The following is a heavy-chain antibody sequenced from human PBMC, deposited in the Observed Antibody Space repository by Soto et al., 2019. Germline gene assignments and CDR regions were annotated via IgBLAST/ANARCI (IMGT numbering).Heavy chain of an antibody. CDR2: IYYSGST. D-gene: IGHD3-3*01. J-gene: IGHJ5*02. V-gene: IGHV4-59*01. CDR3: ARGFTIFGVVIPGFDP. Sequence: SETLSLTCAVYGGSFSGYYLSWIRQPPGKGLEWIGYIYYSGSTNYNPSLKSRVTISVDTSKNQFSLKLSSVTAADTAVYYCARGFTIFGVVIPGFDPWGQGTLVTVPQ. CDR1: GGSFSGYY.